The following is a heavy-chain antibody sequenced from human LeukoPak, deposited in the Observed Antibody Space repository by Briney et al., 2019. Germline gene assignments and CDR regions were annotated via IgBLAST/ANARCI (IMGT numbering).Heavy chain of an antibody. Sequence: ASVKVSCKASGYTFTSYGISWVRQAPGQGLDWMGWISAYNGNTNYAQKLQGRVTMTTDTSTSTAYMELRSLRSDDTAVYYCARGASDTAMVPYYFDYWGQGTLVTVSS. D-gene: IGHD5-18*01. CDR3: ARGASDTAMVPYYFDY. J-gene: IGHJ4*02. CDR2: ISAYNGNT. V-gene: IGHV1-18*01. CDR1: GYTFTSYG.